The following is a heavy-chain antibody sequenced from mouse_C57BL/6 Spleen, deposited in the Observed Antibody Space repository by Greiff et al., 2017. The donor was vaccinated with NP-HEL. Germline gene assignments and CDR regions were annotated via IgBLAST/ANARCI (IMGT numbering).Heavy chain of an antibody. J-gene: IGHJ2*01. CDR2: IYPGSGNT. D-gene: IGHD2-1*01. CDR1: GYTFTDYY. Sequence: QVQLKESGAELVRPGASVKLSCKASGYTFTDYYINWVKQRPGQGLEWIARIYPGSGNTYYNEKFKGKATLTAEKSSSTAYMQLSSLTSEDSAVYFCARLYGNYGFDYWGQGTTLTVSS. CDR3: ARLYGNYGFDY. V-gene: IGHV1-76*01.